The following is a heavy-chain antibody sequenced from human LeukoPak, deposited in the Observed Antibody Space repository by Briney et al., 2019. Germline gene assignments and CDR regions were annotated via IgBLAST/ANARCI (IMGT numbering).Heavy chain of an antibody. Sequence: SETLPLTCAVYGGSFSGYYWSWIRQPPGKGLEWIGEINRSGGANYNPSLKSRVTISVDTSKNQFSLKMSSVTAADTAVYYCARGDTYCGGDCYAPNYWAKETLVTVSS. CDR1: GGSFSGYY. CDR3: ARGDTYCGGDCYAPNY. D-gene: IGHD2-21*02. J-gene: IGHJ4*02. V-gene: IGHV4-34*01. CDR2: INRSGGA.